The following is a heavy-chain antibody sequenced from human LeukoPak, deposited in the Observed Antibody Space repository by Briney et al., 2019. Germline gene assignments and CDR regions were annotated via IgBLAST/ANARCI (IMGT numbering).Heavy chain of an antibody. CDR2: ISYDGSNK. CDR1: GFTFSSYA. D-gene: IGHD6-13*01. J-gene: IGHJ4*02. CDR3: ARASRAGSAAAGINY. V-gene: IGHV3-30-3*01. Sequence: TGGSLRLSCAASGFTFSSYAMHWVRQAPGKGLEWVAVISYDGSNKYYADSVKGRFTISRDNSKNTLYLQMNSLRAEDTAVYYCARASRAGSAAAGINYWGQGTLVTVSS.